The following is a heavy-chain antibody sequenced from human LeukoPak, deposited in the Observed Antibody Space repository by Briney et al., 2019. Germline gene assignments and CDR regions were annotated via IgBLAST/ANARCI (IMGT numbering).Heavy chain of an antibody. Sequence: GGSLRLSCAASGFTFSSYWMHWVRHAAGKGLVWVSRINSDGSSTIYADSVKGRFTISRDNAKNTLYLQMNSLRAEDTAVYYCARDQELYSSGYPFFDYWGQGTLVTVSS. J-gene: IGHJ4*02. V-gene: IGHV3-74*01. CDR1: GFTFSSYW. CDR3: ARDQELYSSGYPFFDY. CDR2: INSDGSST. D-gene: IGHD6-19*01.